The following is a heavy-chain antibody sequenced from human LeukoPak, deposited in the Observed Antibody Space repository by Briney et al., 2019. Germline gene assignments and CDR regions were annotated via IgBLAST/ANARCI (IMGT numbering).Heavy chain of an antibody. CDR1: GDSISSSSYY. CDR2: IYYSGHT. D-gene: IGHD1-26*01. Sequence: SETLSLMCTVSGDSISSSSYYWGWIRQPPGKGLEWIGCIYYSGHTYYNPSLKSRVTISVETSKNQLSLKLISVTAADTAVYYCARHASGSYNNFQYWGQGTLVTVSS. V-gene: IGHV4-39*01. CDR3: ARHASGSYNNFQY. J-gene: IGHJ1*01.